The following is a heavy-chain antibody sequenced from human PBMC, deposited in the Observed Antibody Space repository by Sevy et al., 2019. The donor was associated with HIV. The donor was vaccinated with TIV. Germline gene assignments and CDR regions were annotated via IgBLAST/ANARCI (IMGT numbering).Heavy chain of an antibody. D-gene: IGHD2-21*02. V-gene: IGHV3-30-3*01. CDR2: ISYDGSNR. J-gene: IGHJ6*02. CDR1: GFMFSNYA. Sequence: GGSLRLSCATSGFMFSNYAMHWVRQAPGKGLEWVALISYDGSNRYYADSVKGRFTISRDNSKYTLYVQMNSLKTEDTAVYYCASIVTGGSYVSGMDVWGQGTTVTVSS. CDR3: ASIVTGGSYVSGMDV.